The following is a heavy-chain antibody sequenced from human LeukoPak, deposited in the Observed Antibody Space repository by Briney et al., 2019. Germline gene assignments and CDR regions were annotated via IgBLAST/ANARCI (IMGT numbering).Heavy chain of an antibody. V-gene: IGHV3-15*01. Sequence: PGGSLRLSCAAPGFTFSNAWMTWVGQAPGKGREWVGRIKTKTERGKTDYAAPGKGRFTISRDERKNTLYLQMNSLKIEDTAVYYCTTTYNLWGQGTLVTASS. CDR3: TTTYNL. D-gene: IGHD1-14*01. CDR1: GFTFSNAW. CDR2: IKTKTERGKT. J-gene: IGHJ1*01.